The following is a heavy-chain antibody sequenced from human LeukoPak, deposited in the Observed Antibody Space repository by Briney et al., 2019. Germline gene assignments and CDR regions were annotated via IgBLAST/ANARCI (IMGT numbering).Heavy chain of an antibody. CDR2: MNPNSGNI. Sequence: ASVKVSCKASGYTFTSYDINWVRQATGQGLEWMGWMNPNSGNIGYAQKFQGRVTMTRNTSISTAYMELSSLRSEDTAVYYCARGPPSTYYDFWSGQNFPSYWGQGTLVTVSS. D-gene: IGHD3-3*01. V-gene: IGHV1-8*01. CDR3: ARGPPSTYYDFWSGQNFPSY. CDR1: GYTFTSYD. J-gene: IGHJ4*02.